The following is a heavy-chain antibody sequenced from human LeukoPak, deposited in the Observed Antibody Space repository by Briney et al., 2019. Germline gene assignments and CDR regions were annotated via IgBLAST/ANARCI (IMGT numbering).Heavy chain of an antibody. J-gene: IGHJ3*02. Sequence: GGSLRLSCAASGFTVSTNYMSCVRQAPGRGREWVSVIYSGGSTYYADSVRGRFTISRDNSKNTLNLQMNSLRAEDTAVYYCARVFGEPIWGQGTMVTVSS. D-gene: IGHD3-10*02. CDR1: GFTVSTNY. V-gene: IGHV3-66*01. CDR2: IYSGGST. CDR3: ARVFGEPI.